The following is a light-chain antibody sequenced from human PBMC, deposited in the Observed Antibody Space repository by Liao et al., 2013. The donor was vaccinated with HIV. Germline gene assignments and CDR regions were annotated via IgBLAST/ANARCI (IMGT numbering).Light chain of an antibody. CDR2: QDN. Sequence: SYELTQPPSVSVSPGQTASITCSGDKLGDKYVCWYQQKSGQSPVLVIYQDNKRPFGIPERFSGSNSGTTATLAISGAQALDEADYYCQTWDTGTGVFGTGTKVTV. CDR3: QTWDTGTGV. V-gene: IGLV3-1*01. J-gene: IGLJ1*01. CDR1: KLGDKY.